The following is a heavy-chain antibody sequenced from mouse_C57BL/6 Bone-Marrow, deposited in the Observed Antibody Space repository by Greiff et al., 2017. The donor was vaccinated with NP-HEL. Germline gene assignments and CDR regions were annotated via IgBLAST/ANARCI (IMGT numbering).Heavy chain of an antibody. D-gene: IGHD2-10*02. CDR1: GFTFTDYY. CDR3: ARWGEYGNSLYFDY. V-gene: IGHV1-36*01. Sequence: DVKLQESGPVLVKPGPSVKISCKASGFTFTDYYMHWVKQSHGKSLEWIGLVYPYNGGTSYNQKFKGKATLTVDTSSSTAYMELNSLTSEDSAVYYCARWGEYGNSLYFDYWGQGTTLTVSS. CDR2: VYPYNGGT. J-gene: IGHJ2*01.